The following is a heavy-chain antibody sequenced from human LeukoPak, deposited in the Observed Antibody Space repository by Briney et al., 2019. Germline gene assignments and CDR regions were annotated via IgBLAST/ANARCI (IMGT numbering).Heavy chain of an antibody. V-gene: IGHV4-38-2*01. CDR3: ARRQVGAPFDY. Sequence: SETLSLTCAVSGYSISSGYYWGWIRQPPGKGLEWIGSIYHSGSTYYNPSLKSRVTISVDTSKNQFSLKLSSVTAADTAVYYCARRQVGAPFDYWGQGTLATVSS. J-gene: IGHJ4*02. D-gene: IGHD4/OR15-4a*01. CDR1: GYSISSGYY. CDR2: IYHSGST.